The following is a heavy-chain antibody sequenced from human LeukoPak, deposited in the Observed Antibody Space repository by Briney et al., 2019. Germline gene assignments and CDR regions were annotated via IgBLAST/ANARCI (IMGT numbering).Heavy chain of an antibody. J-gene: IGHJ4*02. CDR2: ISYDGSNK. Sequence: GGSLRLSCAASGFTFSSYGMHWVRQAPGKGLEWVAVISYDGSNKYYADSVKGRFTISRDNSKNTLYLQMNSLRAEDTAVYYCARDRGPSCGGDCYSDYWGQGTLVTVSS. CDR1: GFTFSSYG. D-gene: IGHD2-21*02. CDR3: ARDRGPSCGGDCYSDY. V-gene: IGHV3-30*03.